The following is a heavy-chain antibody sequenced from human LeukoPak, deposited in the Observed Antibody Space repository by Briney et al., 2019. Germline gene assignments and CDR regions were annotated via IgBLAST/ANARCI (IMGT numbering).Heavy chain of an antibody. Sequence: PGESFRLSCAASGFTFNKSWMSWVRQAPGKGLEWVGRIKSNAEGGTTDYAAPVKGRFSISRDDSKNTLYLQMSSLKTEDTAVYYCTSDLECVNCHEGRYWGQGTLVTVSS. D-gene: IGHD1-1*01. CDR1: GFTFNKSW. V-gene: IGHV3-15*01. J-gene: IGHJ4*02. CDR2: IKSNAEGGTT. CDR3: TSDLECVNCHEGRY.